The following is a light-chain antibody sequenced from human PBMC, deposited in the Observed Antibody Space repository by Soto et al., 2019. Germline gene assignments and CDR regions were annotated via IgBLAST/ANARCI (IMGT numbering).Light chain of an antibody. CDR2: LGS. V-gene: IGKV2-28*01. J-gene: IGKJ5*01. CDR3: MKALQTPIT. CDR1: HSLLHSNGYNY. Sequence: DIVMTQSPLSLPVTPGERASISCRSSHSLLHSNGYNYLDWYLQKPGQSPQLLIYLGSNRSSGVPDRLSGSGSGTDFKLKISRVEAEDVGVYYCMKALQTPITCGQGTRLEIK.